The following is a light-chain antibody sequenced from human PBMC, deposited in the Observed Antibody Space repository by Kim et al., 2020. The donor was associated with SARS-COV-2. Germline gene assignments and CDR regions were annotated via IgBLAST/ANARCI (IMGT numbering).Light chain of an antibody. CDR3: QVWDSDNDRVV. CDR1: KIGGKS. Sequence: SYELTQPPSVSVAPGKTARLTCGGNKIGGKSVHWYQQKPGQAPVPVIYYDTDRPSGIPERISGSNSGNTATLTISRVGAGDEADYYCQVWDSDNDRVVFGAGTKLTVL. CDR2: YDT. V-gene: IGLV3-21*04. J-gene: IGLJ2*01.